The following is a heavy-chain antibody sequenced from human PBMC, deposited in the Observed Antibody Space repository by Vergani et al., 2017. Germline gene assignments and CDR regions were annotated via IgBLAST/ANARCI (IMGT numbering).Heavy chain of an antibody. Sequence: QVQLQESGPGLVKPSETLSLTCTVSGGSISSYYWSWIRQPPGKGLEWIGYIYYSGSTNYNPSLKSRVTRSVDTSKNQFSLKLSSVTAADTAVYYCARGADKDGYNKLAAFDIWGQGTMVTVSS. CDR3: ARGADKDGYNKLAAFDI. V-gene: IGHV4-59*01. CDR1: GGSISSYY. D-gene: IGHD5-24*01. J-gene: IGHJ3*02. CDR2: IYYSGST.